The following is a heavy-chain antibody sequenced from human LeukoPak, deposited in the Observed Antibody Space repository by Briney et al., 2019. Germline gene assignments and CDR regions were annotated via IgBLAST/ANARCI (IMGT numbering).Heavy chain of an antibody. CDR3: ASLARDY. D-gene: IGHD3-3*02. V-gene: IGHV3-53*01. CDR1: GFSFSSYS. Sequence: QPGGSLRLSCAASGFSFSSYSMTWVRQAPGKGLEWVSVIHNDGSTYYADSVKGRFTVSRDNSKNMLFLRMNSLRVEDTAVYFCASLARDYWGQGTLVSVSS. CDR2: IHNDGST. J-gene: IGHJ4*02.